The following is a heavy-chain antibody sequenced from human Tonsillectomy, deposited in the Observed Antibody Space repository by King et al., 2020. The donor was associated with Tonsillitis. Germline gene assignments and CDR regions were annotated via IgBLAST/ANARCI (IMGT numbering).Heavy chain of an antibody. V-gene: IGHV1-69*04. CDR2: IIPMLSIP. CDR3: ARGGASSSWLDP. Sequence: QLVQSGAEVKKPGSSVKVSCKASGGTFSSYAISWVRQAPGQGLEWIGRIIPMLSIPNYAQNFQGRVTITADKSTSTAYMELSSLRSDDTAVYYCARGGASSSWLDPWGQGTLVTVSS. CDR1: GGTFSSYA. D-gene: IGHD6-13*01. J-gene: IGHJ5*02.